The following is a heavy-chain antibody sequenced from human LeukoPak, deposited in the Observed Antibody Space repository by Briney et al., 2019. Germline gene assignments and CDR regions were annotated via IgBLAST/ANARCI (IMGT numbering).Heavy chain of an antibody. CDR2: INHSAST. CDR1: GGSFSGYY. Sequence: SETLSLTCAVYGGSFSGYYWSWIRQPPGKGLEWIGEINHSASTNYSPSLKSRVSISVDTSKNQFSLKLSSVTAADTAVYYCARGMGYSYGRASYYYYMDVWGKGTTVTVSS. J-gene: IGHJ6*03. D-gene: IGHD5-18*01. V-gene: IGHV4-34*01. CDR3: ARGMGYSYGRASYYYYMDV.